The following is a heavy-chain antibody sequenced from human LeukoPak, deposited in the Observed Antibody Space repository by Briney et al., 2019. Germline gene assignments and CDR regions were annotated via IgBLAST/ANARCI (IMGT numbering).Heavy chain of an antibody. CDR2: ISAYNGNT. Sequence: GASVKVSCKASGYTFTSYGISWVRQAPGQGLEWMGWISAYNGNTNYAQKLQGRVTMTTDTSTSTAYMELRSLRSDDTAVYYCARVLGQLWYGAFDIWGQGTMVTVSS. D-gene: IGHD5-18*01. V-gene: IGHV1-18*01. J-gene: IGHJ3*02. CDR3: ARVLGQLWYGAFDI. CDR1: GYTFTSYG.